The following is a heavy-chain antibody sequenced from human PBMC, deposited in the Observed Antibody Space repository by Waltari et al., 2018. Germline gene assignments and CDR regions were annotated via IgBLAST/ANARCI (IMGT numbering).Heavy chain of an antibody. J-gene: IGHJ4*02. CDR3: ARYGYYCLDY. Sequence: QVQLQESGPGLVKPSETLSLTCTVSGGSISNYFWSWIRQPPGKGLEWIGYIYYNGNTNYNPSLKSRITISVDTSKNQFSLRLSSVTAADSAVYYCARYGYYCLDYWGQGTLVTVSS. V-gene: IGHV4-59*01. D-gene: IGHD1-1*01. CDR1: GGSISNYF. CDR2: IYYNGNT.